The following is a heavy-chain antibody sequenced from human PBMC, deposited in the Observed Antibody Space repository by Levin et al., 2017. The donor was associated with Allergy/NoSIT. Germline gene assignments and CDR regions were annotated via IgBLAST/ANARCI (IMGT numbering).Heavy chain of an antibody. J-gene: IGHJ5*02. CDR1: GYTFTSHY. V-gene: IGHV1-46*01. D-gene: IGHD3-10*01. Sequence: PGESLKISCKASGYTFTSHYMHWVRQAPGQGLEWMGMINPRDGSTSYAQKFQGRVTMTSDTSTSTVYMELSSLISEDTAMYYCARDSIGGGPGITMIRGLIPLGWFDPWGQGTLVTVSS. CDR3: ARDSIGGGPGITMIRGLIPLGWFDP. CDR2: INPRDGST.